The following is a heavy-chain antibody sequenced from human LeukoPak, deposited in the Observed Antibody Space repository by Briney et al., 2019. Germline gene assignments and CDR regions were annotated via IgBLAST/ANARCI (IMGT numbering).Heavy chain of an antibody. D-gene: IGHD6-19*01. CDR2: IYYSGST. CDR1: GGSISSYY. Sequence: SETLSLTCTVSGGSISSYYWSWIRQPPGKGLEWIGYIYYSGSTNYNPSLKSRVTISVDTSKNQFSLKLSSVTAAGTAVYYCARVAVAGSIDYWGQGTLVTVSS. J-gene: IGHJ4*02. CDR3: ARVAVAGSIDY. V-gene: IGHV4-59*12.